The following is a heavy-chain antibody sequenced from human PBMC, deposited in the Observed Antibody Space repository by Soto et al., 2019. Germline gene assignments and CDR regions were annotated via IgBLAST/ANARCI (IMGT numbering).Heavy chain of an antibody. V-gene: IGHV3-7*03. CDR3: ARVGPSYDFWSGYSYYYGMDV. CDR2: IKQDGSEK. CDR1: GFTFSSYW. D-gene: IGHD3-3*01. J-gene: IGHJ6*02. Sequence: GGSLRLSCAASGFTFSSYWMSWVRQAPGKWLEWVANIKQDGSEKYYVDSVKGRFTISRDNAKNSLYLQMNSLRAEDTAVYYCARVGPSYDFWSGYSYYYGMDVWGQGXTVTVYS.